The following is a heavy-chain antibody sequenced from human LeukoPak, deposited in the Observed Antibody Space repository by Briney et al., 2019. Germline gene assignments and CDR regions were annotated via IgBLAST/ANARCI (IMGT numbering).Heavy chain of an antibody. CDR1: GGSISTYY. V-gene: IGHV4-59*01. CDR3: ARKFGTGWFFGY. CDR2: VSYSGST. Sequence: PSETLSLACTVSGGSISTYYWTWIRQPPGKGLEWIGYVSYSGSTNYNPSLKSRLTISVDTSKSQFSLELSSVTAADTAVYYCARKFGTGWFFGYWGRGTLVTVSS. D-gene: IGHD6-19*01. J-gene: IGHJ4*02.